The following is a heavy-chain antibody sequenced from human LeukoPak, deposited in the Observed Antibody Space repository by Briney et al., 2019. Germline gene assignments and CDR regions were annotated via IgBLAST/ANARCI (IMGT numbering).Heavy chain of an antibody. J-gene: IGHJ5*01. CDR2: ISDSSNHI. Sequence: GGSLRLSCATSGFTFSYYGMNWVRQAPGKGLEWVSSISDSSNHIYYADSVKGRFTISRDNAKNSLYLQMNSLRAEDTAVYYCARDPCGSTSCYFNSWGQGTLVTVSS. CDR3: ARDPCGSTSCYFNS. V-gene: IGHV3-21*01. D-gene: IGHD2-2*01. CDR1: GFTFSYYG.